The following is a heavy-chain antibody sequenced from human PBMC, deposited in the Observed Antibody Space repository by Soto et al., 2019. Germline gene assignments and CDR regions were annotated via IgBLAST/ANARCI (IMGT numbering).Heavy chain of an antibody. CDR1: GGSVNSGNYY. J-gene: IGHJ3*02. Sequence: QVQLQQWGAGLLKPSETLSLTCAVFGGSVNSGNYYWSWIRQPPGKGLECIGEMSHSGGTHFNPSLKSRFTVSVDTSNNQSSLKMSFVTAADTALYYCARVERGSATTVVDAFEIWGPGTMVTVSS. D-gene: IGHD3-16*01. CDR2: MSHSGGT. CDR3: ARVERGSATTVVDAFEI. V-gene: IGHV4-34*01.